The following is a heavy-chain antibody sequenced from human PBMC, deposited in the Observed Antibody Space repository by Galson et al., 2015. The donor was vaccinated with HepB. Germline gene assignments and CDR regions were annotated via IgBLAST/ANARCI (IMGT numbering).Heavy chain of an antibody. D-gene: IGHD4-23*01. CDR3: ARAPSYDYGGNDAQNWFDP. Sequence: LRLSCAASGFTFDDYAMHWVRQAPGKGLEWVSGISWNSGSIGYADSVKGRFTISRDNAKNSLYLQMNSLRSEDTALYYCARAPSYDYGGNDAQNWFDPWGQGTLVTVSS. V-gene: IGHV3-9*01. CDR2: ISWNSGSI. CDR1: GFTFDDYA. J-gene: IGHJ5*02.